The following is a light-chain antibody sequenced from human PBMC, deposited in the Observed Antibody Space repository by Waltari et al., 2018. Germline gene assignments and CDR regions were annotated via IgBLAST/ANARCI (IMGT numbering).Light chain of an antibody. CDR2: AVS. J-gene: IGLJ2*01. CDR3: SSYAGSSKGV. Sequence: QSALTQPASVSGSPGQSITISCTGTSRDVGNSTRVSWSQPHPGKAPKLMIYAVSKRPSGVSDRFSGSKSGDMASLTISGLQPEDEAEYFCSSYAGSSKGVFGGGTKVTVL. CDR1: SRDVGNSTR. V-gene: IGLV2-23*02.